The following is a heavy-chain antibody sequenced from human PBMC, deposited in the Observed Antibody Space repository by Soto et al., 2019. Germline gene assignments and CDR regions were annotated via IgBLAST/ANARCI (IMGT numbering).Heavy chain of an antibody. CDR1: GYTFTSYY. D-gene: IGHD6-6*01. CDR3: ARGGQLAIDY. V-gene: IGHV1-46*01. J-gene: IGHJ4*02. CDR2: ITPSGGST. Sequence: QVQLVQSGAEVKKPGASVKVSCKASGYTFTSYYMHWVRQAPGQGLEWMGLITPSGGSTSYAQKFQGGVTMTRDTSTNTVYMELSSLRSEDTALYYCARGGQLAIDYWGQGTLVTVSS.